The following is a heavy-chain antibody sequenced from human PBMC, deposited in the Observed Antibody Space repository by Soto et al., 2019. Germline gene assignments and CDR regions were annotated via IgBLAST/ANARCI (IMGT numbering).Heavy chain of an antibody. CDR3: ARDLNELTGDAFDI. J-gene: IGHJ3*02. V-gene: IGHV6-1*01. D-gene: IGHD7-27*01. CDR2: TYYRSKWYN. Sequence: SQTLSLTCAISGDSVSSNSAAWNWIRQSPSGGLEWLGRTYYRSKWYNDYAVSVKSRITINPDTSKNQFSLQLNSVTPEDTAVYYCARDLNELTGDAFDIWGQGTMVTVSS. CDR1: GDSVSSNSAA.